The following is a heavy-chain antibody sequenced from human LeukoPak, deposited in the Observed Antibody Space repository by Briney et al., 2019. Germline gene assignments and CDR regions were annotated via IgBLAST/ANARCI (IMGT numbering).Heavy chain of an antibody. CDR2: INLNSGDT. D-gene: IGHD3-3*01. CDR3: ARDHADYDFWSGYLHFDY. CDR1: GYTFNGYY. Sequence: ASVKVSCKASGYTFNGYYMHWVRQAPGQGLEWMGWINLNSGDTNYAQQFQGRVNMTSDTSISTAYMELSRLRSDDPAVYYCARDHADYDFWSGYLHFDYWGQGTLVTVSS. V-gene: IGHV1-2*02. J-gene: IGHJ4*02.